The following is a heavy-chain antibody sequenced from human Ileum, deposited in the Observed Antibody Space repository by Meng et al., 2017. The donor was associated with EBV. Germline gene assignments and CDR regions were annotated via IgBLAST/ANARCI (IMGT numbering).Heavy chain of an antibody. CDR3: VHRWGGNGWGPFDY. D-gene: IGHD6-19*01. V-gene: IGHV2-5*02. CDR1: GFSLNTNGVG. Sequence: TLAHSAPSLCKHTVTLTHTCFFSGFSLNTNGVGVGWIRHPRGEALEWLSLIYWDDDKRYRPSLQNRLIITKDTSKNQVVFTVTNMDPVDTAKYYCVHRWGGNGWGPFDYWGQGALVTVSS. J-gene: IGHJ4*02. CDR2: IYWDDDK.